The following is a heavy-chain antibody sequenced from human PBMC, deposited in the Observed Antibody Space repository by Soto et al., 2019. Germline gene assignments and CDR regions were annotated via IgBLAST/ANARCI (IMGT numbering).Heavy chain of an antibody. J-gene: IGHJ4*02. Sequence: ASVKVSCKASGGTFSSYTISWVRQAPGQGLEWMGRIIPILGIANYAQKFQGRVTITADKSTSTAYMELSSLRSEDTAVYYCARDYDSSSWYYFDYWGQGTLVTVSS. D-gene: IGHD6-13*01. CDR3: ARDYDSSSWYYFDY. V-gene: IGHV1-69*04. CDR2: IIPILGIA. CDR1: GGTFSSYT.